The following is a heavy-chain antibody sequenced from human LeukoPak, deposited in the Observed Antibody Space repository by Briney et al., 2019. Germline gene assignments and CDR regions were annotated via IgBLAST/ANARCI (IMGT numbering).Heavy chain of an antibody. V-gene: IGHV3-21*01. CDR1: GFTFSSYS. CDR2: ISSSSSYI. Sequence: GGSLRLSCAASGFTFSSYSMNWVRQAPGKGLEWVSSISSSSSYIYYADSVKGRFTISRDNAKNSLYLQMNSLRAEDTAVYYCAREARHDAFDIWGQGTMVTVSS. CDR3: AREARHDAFDI. J-gene: IGHJ3*02.